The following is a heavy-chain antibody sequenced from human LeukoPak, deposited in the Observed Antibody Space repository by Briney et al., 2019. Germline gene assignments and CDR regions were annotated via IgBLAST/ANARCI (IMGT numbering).Heavy chain of an antibody. CDR2: ISAYNGIT. Sequence: ASVKVSCKTSGYAFTHYYIKWVRQAPGQGLEWVGWISAYNGITNYAQKLQGRVTMTIDTSTSTAYMELRSLRSDDTAVYYCARANWGAGYYSGVDVWGQGTTVTVSS. CDR3: ARANWGAGYYSGVDV. J-gene: IGHJ6*02. CDR1: GYAFTHYY. V-gene: IGHV1-18*01. D-gene: IGHD7-27*01.